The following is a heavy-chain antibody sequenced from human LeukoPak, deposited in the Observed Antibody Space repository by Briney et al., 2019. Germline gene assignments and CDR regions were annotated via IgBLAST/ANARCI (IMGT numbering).Heavy chain of an antibody. V-gene: IGHV1-46*01. J-gene: IGHJ4*02. CDR1: GYTFTSYY. CDR3: ARDVASSGYYWD. Sequence: ASVEVSCKASGYTFTSYYMHWVRQATGQGLEWMGIINPSGGSASYAQKFQGRVTMTRDTSTSTVYMEVSSLRSEDTAVYYCARDVASSGYYWDWGQGTLVTVSS. D-gene: IGHD3-22*01. CDR2: INPSGGSA.